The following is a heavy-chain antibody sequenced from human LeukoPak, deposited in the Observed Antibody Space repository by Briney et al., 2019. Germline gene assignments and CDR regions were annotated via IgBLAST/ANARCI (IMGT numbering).Heavy chain of an antibody. V-gene: IGHV3-13*01. Sequence: GGSLRLSCAASGFTFSSYDMHWVRQATGKGLEWVSAIGTAGDTYYPGSVKGRFTISRENAKNSLYLQMNSLRAGDTAVYYRARGSTASYMDVWGKGTTVTVSS. CDR1: GFTFSSYD. CDR2: IGTAGDT. J-gene: IGHJ6*03. CDR3: ARGSTASYMDV.